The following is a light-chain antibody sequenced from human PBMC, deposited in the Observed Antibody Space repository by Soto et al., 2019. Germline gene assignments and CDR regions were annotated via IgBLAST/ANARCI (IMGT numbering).Light chain of an antibody. CDR3: QQTCRSPPT. CDR1: QSIGSY. Sequence: DIQMTQSPSSLSASVGDRVTITCRASQSIGSYLNWYQQRPGKAPNLAATCWQSAVPSRFRCRGSGTDYTLTISSLQPEDFATYYCQQTCRSPPTFGQGTLVE. V-gene: IGKV1-39*01. J-gene: IGKJ5*01. CDR2: AAT.